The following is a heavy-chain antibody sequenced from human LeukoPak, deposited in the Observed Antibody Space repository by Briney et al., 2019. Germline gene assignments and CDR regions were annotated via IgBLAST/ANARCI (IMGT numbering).Heavy chain of an antibody. CDR3: ARDLVGTY. J-gene: IGHJ4*02. V-gene: IGHV4-59*01. CDR2: IYDSGRT. Sequence: PSETPSLTCTVSGGSMSTYFWSWIRRPPGKGLEWIGYIYDSGRTNYNPSLKSRVTISVDTSKNQFSLKLSSVTAADTAVYYCARDLVGTYWGQGTLVTVSS. CDR1: GGSMSTYF. D-gene: IGHD1-26*01.